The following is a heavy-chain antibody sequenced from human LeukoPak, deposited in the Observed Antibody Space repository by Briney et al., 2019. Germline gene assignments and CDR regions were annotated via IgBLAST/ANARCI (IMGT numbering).Heavy chain of an antibody. CDR2: ISSSSSYI. V-gene: IGHV3-21*01. D-gene: IGHD3-16*01. CDR1: GFTFSSYS. J-gene: IGHJ4*02. CDR3: ARDTPGGGGFDY. Sequence: GGSLRLSCAASGFTFSSYSMNWVRQAPGKGLEWVSSISSSSSYIYYADSVKGRFTISRDNAKISLYLQMNSLRAEDTAVYYCARDTPGGGGFDYWGQGTLVTVSS.